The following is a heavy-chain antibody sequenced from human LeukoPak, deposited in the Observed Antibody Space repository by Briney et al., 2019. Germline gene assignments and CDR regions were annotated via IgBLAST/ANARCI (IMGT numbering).Heavy chain of an antibody. D-gene: IGHD2-21*01. Sequence: GGSLRLSCTGSGFPFSSYGMHWVRETPGRGVEGVAFIRYDGKTEYYADSVKGRFTIAREDSHSTVHLHMKDLRPDDAAVYFCAKDLNTVVMQYFDSWGQGTLVSVSS. J-gene: IGHJ4*02. CDR3: AKDLNTVVMQYFDS. CDR1: GFPFSSYG. CDR2: IRYDGKTE. V-gene: IGHV3-30*02.